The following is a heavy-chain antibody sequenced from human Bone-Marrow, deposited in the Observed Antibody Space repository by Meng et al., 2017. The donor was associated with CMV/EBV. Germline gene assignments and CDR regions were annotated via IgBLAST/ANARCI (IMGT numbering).Heavy chain of an antibody. CDR2: IWYGGRNK. Sequence: GGSLRLSCAASGFTFSSYAMHWVRQAPGKGLEWVAVIWYGGRNKYYADSVKGRFTISRDNSKNTLYLQMNSLSAEDTAVYYCAKESSSDYYGKHYYYGMDVWGQGTTVTVSS. J-gene: IGHJ6*02. CDR1: GFTFSSYA. CDR3: AKESSSDYYGKHYYYGMDV. D-gene: IGHD3-22*01. V-gene: IGHV3-33*06.